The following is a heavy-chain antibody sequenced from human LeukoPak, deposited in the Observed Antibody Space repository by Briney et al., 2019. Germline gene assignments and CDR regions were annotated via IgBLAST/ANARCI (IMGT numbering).Heavy chain of an antibody. Sequence: GSLRLSCAASGFTFSSYSMNWVRQAPGKGLEWASYISSSSGVIYSADSVKGRFTISRDNAKNTLYLQMNSLRAEDTAVYYCMVGQLVLQFDYWGQGTLVTVSS. J-gene: IGHJ4*02. V-gene: IGHV3-48*04. CDR1: GFTFSSYS. D-gene: IGHD6-13*01. CDR3: MVGQLVLQFDY. CDR2: ISSSSGVI.